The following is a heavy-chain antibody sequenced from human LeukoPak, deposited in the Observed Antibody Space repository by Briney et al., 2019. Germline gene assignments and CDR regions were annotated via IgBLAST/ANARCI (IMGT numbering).Heavy chain of an antibody. CDR1: GYTFTSYG. D-gene: IGHD3-10*01. CDR2: ISAYNGNT. V-gene: IGHV1-18*01. Sequence: ASVKVSCKASGYTFTSYGISWVRQAPGQGLEWMGWISAYNGNTNYAQKLQGRVTMTTDTSTSTAYMELRSLRSDDTAVYYCARDYYGSGSYSTRWFDPWGQGTLVTVSS. CDR3: ARDYYGSGSYSTRWFDP. J-gene: IGHJ5*02.